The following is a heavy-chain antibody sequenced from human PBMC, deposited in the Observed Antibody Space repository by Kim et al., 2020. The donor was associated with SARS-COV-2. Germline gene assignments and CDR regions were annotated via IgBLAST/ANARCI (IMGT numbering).Heavy chain of an antibody. CDR3: ARVGNYYDSSGYYPDAFDI. V-gene: IGHV3-7*01. J-gene: IGHJ3*02. CDR2: IKQDGSEK. D-gene: IGHD3-22*01. CDR1: GFTFSSYW. Sequence: GGSLRLSCAASGFTFSSYWMSWVRQAPGKGLEWVANIKQDGSEKYYVDSVKGRFTISRDNAKNSLYLQMNSLRAEDTAVYYCARVGNYYDSSGYYPDAFDIWGQGTMVTVSS.